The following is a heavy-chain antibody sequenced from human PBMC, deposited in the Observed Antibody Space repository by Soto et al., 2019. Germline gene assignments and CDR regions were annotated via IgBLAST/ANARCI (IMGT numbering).Heavy chain of an antibody. CDR2: TSASGDKT. D-gene: IGHD6-19*01. CDR1: GFTFSIYA. Sequence: TGGSLRLSCAASGFTFSIYAMSWVRQAPGKGLEWVSATSASGDKTYYAEAVKGRFTISKDNSKNTLYLQMNSLRAEDTAVYYCAKDLAGSFDSWGQGNLVTVSS. V-gene: IGHV3-23*01. CDR3: AKDLAGSFDS. J-gene: IGHJ4*02.